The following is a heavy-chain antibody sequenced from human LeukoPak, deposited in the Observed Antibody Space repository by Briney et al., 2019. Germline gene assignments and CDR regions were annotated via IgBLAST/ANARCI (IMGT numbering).Heavy chain of an antibody. CDR1: GLSISSDA. J-gene: IGHJ4*02. Sequence: GGSLRLSCAASGLSISSDALHWVRQAPGKGLERVALISDDGTVKYYADSVKGRFTISRDNSKSTLYLQMNSLRGDDTAVYYCAKDGRVDRHSSGLFDYWGQGTLVTVSS. V-gene: IGHV3-30*04. CDR3: AKDGRVDRHSSGLFDY. CDR2: ISDDGTVK. D-gene: IGHD6-19*01.